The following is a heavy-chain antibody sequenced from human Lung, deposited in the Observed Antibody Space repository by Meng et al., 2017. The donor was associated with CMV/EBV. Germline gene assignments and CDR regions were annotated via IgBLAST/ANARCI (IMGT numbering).Heavy chain of an antibody. Sequence: SETLSLXCAAYGGSFSGYCWSWIRQPPGKGLEWIGEINHSGTTNYNPSLESRVTISADTSKNQFPLKLSSVTAADTAVYYCARCFRGGGTQRRFGVFRSSYFFDYWXLGTLVTVSS. CDR1: GGSFSGYC. V-gene: IGHV4-34*01. D-gene: IGHD3-3*01. CDR3: ARCFRGGGTQRRFGVFRSSYFFDY. J-gene: IGHJ4*02. CDR2: INHSGTT.